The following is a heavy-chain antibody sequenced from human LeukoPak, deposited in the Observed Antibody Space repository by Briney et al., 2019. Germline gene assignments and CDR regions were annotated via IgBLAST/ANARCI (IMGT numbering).Heavy chain of an antibody. CDR2: ISRGGSTT. J-gene: IGHJ6*02. CDR1: GFTFSDYY. CDR3: ARYYGSGFMDV. D-gene: IGHD3-10*01. V-gene: IGHV3-11*01. Sequence: GGSLRLSCAASGFTFSDYYMSWIRQAPGKGLEWVLYISRGGSTTCYADSVKGRFTISRDNAKNSLFLQTNSLRGEDTAVYYCARYYGSGFMDVWGQGTTVTVS.